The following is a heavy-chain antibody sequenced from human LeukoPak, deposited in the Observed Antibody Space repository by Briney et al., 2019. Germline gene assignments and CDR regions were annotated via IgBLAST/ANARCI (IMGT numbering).Heavy chain of an antibody. D-gene: IGHD3-10*01. Sequence: KSSETLSLTCAVSGGSISGYYWSWSRQPPGKGVEWIGNLFHTRGAWYKSSLKSRVTTSVDTSKNEFSLKLSSVTAADTAVYYCAREPRAGLGDAFDIWGQGTMVTVSS. V-gene: IGHV4-59*01. CDR1: GGSISGYY. J-gene: IGHJ3*02. CDR2: LFHTRGA. CDR3: AREPRAGLGDAFDI.